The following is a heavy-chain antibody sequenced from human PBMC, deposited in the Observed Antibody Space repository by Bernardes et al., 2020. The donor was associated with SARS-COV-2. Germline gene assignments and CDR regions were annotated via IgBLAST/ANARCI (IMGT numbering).Heavy chain of an antibody. J-gene: IGHJ2*01. CDR2: ISSSSSTI. D-gene: IGHD6-13*01. Sequence: GGSLRLSCAASGFTFSSDSMNWVRQAPGKGLEWVSYISSSSSTIYYADSVKGRFTISRDNAKNSLYLQMNSLRADDTAVYYCGKRDVAAGNWYFDLWGRGTLVTVSS. CDR3: GKRDVAAGNWYFDL. V-gene: IGHV3-48*01. CDR1: GFTFSSDS.